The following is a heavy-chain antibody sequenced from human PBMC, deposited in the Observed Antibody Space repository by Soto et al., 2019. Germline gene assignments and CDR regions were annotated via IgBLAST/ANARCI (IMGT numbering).Heavy chain of an antibody. Sequence: ASVKVSCKASGFTFTSSAVQWVRQARGQRLEWIGWIVVGSGNTNYAQKFQERVTITRDMSTSTAYMELSSLRSDDTAVYYCARDDIVVVPAANDAFDIWGQGTMVTVSS. J-gene: IGHJ3*02. D-gene: IGHD2-2*01. V-gene: IGHV1-58*01. CDR2: IVVGSGNT. CDR1: GFTFTSSA. CDR3: ARDDIVVVPAANDAFDI.